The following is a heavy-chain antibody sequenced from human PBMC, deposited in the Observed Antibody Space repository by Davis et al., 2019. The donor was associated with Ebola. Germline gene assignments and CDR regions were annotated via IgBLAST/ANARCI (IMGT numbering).Heavy chain of an antibody. Sequence: SETLSLTCSVSGVSISSSAYYWGWIRQPPGKGLEWIGNIYYDGTTYSNPSLRSRATLSVDTSTNHFSLRLTSVTAADTAVYYCARLGQWLVPSYFDFWGQGTLVSVSS. CDR1: GVSISSSAYY. J-gene: IGHJ4*02. D-gene: IGHD6-19*01. CDR2: IYYDGTT. V-gene: IGHV4-39*02. CDR3: ARLGQWLVPSYFDF.